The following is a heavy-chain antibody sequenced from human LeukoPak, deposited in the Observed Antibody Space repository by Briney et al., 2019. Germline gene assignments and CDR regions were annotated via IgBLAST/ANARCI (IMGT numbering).Heavy chain of an antibody. J-gene: IGHJ4*02. V-gene: IGHV1-2*02. CDR3: ATEGYCTNGVCSIDY. Sequence: ASVKVSCKASGYTFTGYYMHWVRQAPGQGLEWMGWINPNSGGTNYAQKFQGRVTMTRDTSISTAYMELSRLRSDDTAVYYCATEGYCTNGVCSIDYWGQGTLATVSS. CDR2: INPNSGGT. D-gene: IGHD2-8*01. CDR1: GYTFTGYY.